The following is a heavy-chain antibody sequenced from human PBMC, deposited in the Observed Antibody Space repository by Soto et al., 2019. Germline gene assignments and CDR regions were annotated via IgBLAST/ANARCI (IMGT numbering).Heavy chain of an antibody. CDR3: ASGYCSGCTVY. V-gene: IGHV3-48*03. CDR2: ISSGGGTT. CDR1: GLTFSSYE. Sequence: GGSLRLSCAASGLTFSSYEMTWVRQAPGKGLEWVSYISSGGGTTYYADSAKGRSTISRDNAKNSLYRQINSLRAEDTPLYNFASGYCSGCTVYWGQGTMVTVSS. J-gene: IGHJ4*02. D-gene: IGHD2-2*03.